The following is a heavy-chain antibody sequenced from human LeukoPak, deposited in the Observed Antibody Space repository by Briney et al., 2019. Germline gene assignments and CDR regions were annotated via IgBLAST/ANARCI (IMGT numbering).Heavy chain of an antibody. J-gene: IGHJ4*02. CDR3: ARDNFGFDY. CDR2: LWSDGSNK. Sequence: GGSLRLSCAASGFTFSSYGMHWVRQAPGRGLEWVAVLWSDGSNKYYADSVKGRFTISRDNSRNTLYLQMNSLRAEDTAVFYCARDNFGFDYWGQGTLVTVSS. D-gene: IGHD1-20*01. V-gene: IGHV3-33*01. CDR1: GFTFSSYG.